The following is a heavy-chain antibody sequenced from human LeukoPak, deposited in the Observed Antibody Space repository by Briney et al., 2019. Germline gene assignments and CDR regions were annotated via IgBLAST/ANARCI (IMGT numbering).Heavy chain of an antibody. J-gene: IGHJ4*02. CDR1: GFTFSNYW. D-gene: IGHD5-12*01. CDR3: AKDREGLSSGYDLEYFDY. Sequence: PGGSLRLSCADSGFTFSNYWMSWGRQAPGKGLVWVSRINSDGGSRHYADSVKGRYTTSRDNSKNTLFLQMNSLRAEDTAAYYCAKDREGLSSGYDLEYFDYWGQGTLVTVSS. CDR2: INSDGGSR. V-gene: IGHV3-74*01.